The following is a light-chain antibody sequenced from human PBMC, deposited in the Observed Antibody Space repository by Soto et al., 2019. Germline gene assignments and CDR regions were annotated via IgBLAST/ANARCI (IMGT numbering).Light chain of an antibody. Sequence: QSVLTQPPSVSGAPGQRVTISCTGSSSNIGAGYDAHWYQQIPGTAAKLLIYGNINRPSGVPDRFSGSKSGTSASLAITGLQAEDEADYYCQSYDSSLSAYVFGTGTKVTVL. J-gene: IGLJ1*01. CDR1: SSNIGAGYD. CDR3: QSYDSSLSAYV. V-gene: IGLV1-40*01. CDR2: GNI.